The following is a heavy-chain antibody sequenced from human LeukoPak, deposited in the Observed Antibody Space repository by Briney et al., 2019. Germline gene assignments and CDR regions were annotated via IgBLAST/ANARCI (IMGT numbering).Heavy chain of an antibody. D-gene: IGHD3-3*01. CDR3: SRTLFGVVNY. CDR1: GFTFSTYW. CDR2: IKSDGST. Sequence: GGSLRLSCAASGFTFSTYWMNWVRQAPGKGLVWVSRIKSDGSTIYADSVTGRFPISTDNAKNTLYLQMNSLRAEDMAVYYSSRTLFGVVNYWGQGTLVTVSS. V-gene: IGHV3-74*01. J-gene: IGHJ4*02.